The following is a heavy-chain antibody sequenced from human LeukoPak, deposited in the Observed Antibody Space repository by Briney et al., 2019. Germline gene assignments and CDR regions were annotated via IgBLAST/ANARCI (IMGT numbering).Heavy chain of an antibody. CDR3: AKGIVVVVAATPNPGVFDY. CDR1: GFTVSSNY. V-gene: IGHV3-23*01. CDR2: ISGSGGST. J-gene: IGHJ4*02. Sequence: SGGSLRLSCAASGFTVSSNYMSWVRQAPGKGLEWVSAISGSGGSTYYADSVKGRFTISRDNSKNTLYLQMNSLRAEDTAVYYCAKGIVVVVAATPNPGVFDYWGQGTLVTVSS. D-gene: IGHD2-15*01.